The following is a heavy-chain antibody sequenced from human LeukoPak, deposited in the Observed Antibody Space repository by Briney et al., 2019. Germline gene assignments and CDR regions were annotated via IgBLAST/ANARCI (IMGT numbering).Heavy chain of an antibody. V-gene: IGHV4-39*07. CDR3: ARVVGDGYNRGYMDV. Sequence: SETLSLTCNVSGGSISSSSSYWGWIRQSPGKGLYYIGSISYSGSTYYNPSLRSRVTISVDTSRNQFSLNLSSMTAADTAVYYCARVVGDGYNRGYMDVWGKGTTVTISS. CDR2: ISYSGST. CDR1: GGSISSSSSY. J-gene: IGHJ6*03. D-gene: IGHD5-24*01.